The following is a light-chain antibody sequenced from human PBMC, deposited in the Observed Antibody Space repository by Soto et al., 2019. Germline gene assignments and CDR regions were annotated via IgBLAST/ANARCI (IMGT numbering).Light chain of an antibody. CDR3: AAWDVSLNGVV. V-gene: IGLV1-44*01. Sequence: QSVLTQPPSASGTPGQRVTIPCSGSSSNIGSHTVNWYQQLPGTAPKLLVYSSNQRPSGVPDRFSGSKSGTSASLAISGLQSEDEADYYCAAWDVSLNGVVFGGGTKVTVL. CDR2: SSN. CDR1: SSNIGSHT. J-gene: IGLJ2*01.